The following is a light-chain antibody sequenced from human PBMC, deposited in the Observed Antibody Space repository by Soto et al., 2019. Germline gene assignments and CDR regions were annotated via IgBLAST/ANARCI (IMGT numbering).Light chain of an antibody. CDR3: QQSSSSPIT. CDR2: AAS. Sequence: EIVLTQSPGTLSLSPGERATLSCRASQSVTSSYLAWYQQKPGQAPGLLMYAASSRATGIPDRFSGSGPGTDFTLTISRLEAEDFAVYYCQQSSSSPITFGQGTRLEI. J-gene: IGKJ5*01. CDR1: QSVTSSY. V-gene: IGKV3-20*01.